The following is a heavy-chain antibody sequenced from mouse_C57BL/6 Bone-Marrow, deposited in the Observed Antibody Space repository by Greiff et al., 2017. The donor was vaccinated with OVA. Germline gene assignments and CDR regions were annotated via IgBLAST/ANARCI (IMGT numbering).Heavy chain of an antibody. D-gene: IGHD2-3*01. Sequence: VQLQQSGAELVRPGASVKLSCTASGFNIKDDYMHWVKQRPEQGLEWIGWIDPENGDTEYASKFQGKATITADTSSNTAYLQLSSLTSEDTAVYYCTTGDDGLDYWGQGTTLTVSS. CDR3: TTGDDGLDY. J-gene: IGHJ2*01. CDR1: GFNIKDDY. CDR2: IDPENGDT. V-gene: IGHV14-4*01.